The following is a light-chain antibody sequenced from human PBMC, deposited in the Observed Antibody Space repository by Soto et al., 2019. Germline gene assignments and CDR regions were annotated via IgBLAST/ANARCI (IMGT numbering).Light chain of an antibody. CDR1: QGIRNN. CDR3: QQLNSYPLT. J-gene: IGKJ4*01. CDR2: ETS. Sequence: DIQMTQSPSSLFASVGDRVSITCRASQGIRNNLGWYQQKPGKAPKLLIYETSILQSGVPSRFSGSGSGTDFTLTISSLQPEDFATYYCQQLNSYPLTFGGGTKVDIK. V-gene: IGKV1-17*01.